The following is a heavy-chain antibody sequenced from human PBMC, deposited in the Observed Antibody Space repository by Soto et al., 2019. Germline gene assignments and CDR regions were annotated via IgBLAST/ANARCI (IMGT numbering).Heavy chain of an antibody. CDR1: GFIFSSYA. J-gene: IGHJ4*02. Sequence: GGSLRLSCAASGFIFSSYAMSWVRQAPGKGLEWVSAISGSGGSTYYADSVKGRFTISRDNSKNTLYLQMNSLRAEDTAVYYCAKSLTIFGVVTFDYWGQGTLVTVSS. D-gene: IGHD3-3*01. CDR2: ISGSGGST. CDR3: AKSLTIFGVVTFDY. V-gene: IGHV3-23*01.